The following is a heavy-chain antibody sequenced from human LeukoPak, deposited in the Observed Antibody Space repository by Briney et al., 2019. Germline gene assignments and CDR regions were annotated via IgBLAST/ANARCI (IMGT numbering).Heavy chain of an antibody. CDR3: ARGHIGTYHYFDY. CDR2: IYSGGTT. CDR1: RFTVSSSH. Sequence: PGGSLRLSCAASRFTVSSSHMSWVGQAPEKGLEWVSVIYSGGTTYYADSVKGRFTISRDNSMNALYLQMNSLRAEDTALYYCARGHIGTYHYFDYWGQGTLVTVSS. J-gene: IGHJ4*02. V-gene: IGHV3-53*01. D-gene: IGHD1-26*01.